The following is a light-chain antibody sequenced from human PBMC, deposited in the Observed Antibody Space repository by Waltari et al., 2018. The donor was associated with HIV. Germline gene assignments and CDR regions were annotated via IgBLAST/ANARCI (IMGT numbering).Light chain of an antibody. V-gene: IGKV3-15*01. CDR2: GAS. CDR3: QQYNNWLLFT. Sequence: EIVMTQSPATLSVYPGERATLSCRASQSVSSNLAWYQQKPGQAPRLLIYGASTRATGIPARFSGSGSGTEFTLTISSLQSEDFAVYYCQQYNNWLLFTFGPGTKVDIK. J-gene: IGKJ3*01. CDR1: QSVSSN.